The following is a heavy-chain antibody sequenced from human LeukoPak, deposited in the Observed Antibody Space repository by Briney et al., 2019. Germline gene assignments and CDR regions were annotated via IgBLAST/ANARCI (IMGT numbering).Heavy chain of an antibody. V-gene: IGHV1-2*02. CDR2: INPNNGGT. Sequence: ASVKVSCKSSGYTFNGYYMHWVRQAPGQGLEWMGWINPNNGGTKYAQNFQGRVTMTRDTSISTAYMELRSLRSDDTAVYYCARERYYYDSSGYYLDAFDIWGQGTMVTVSS. CDR3: ARERYYYDSSGYYLDAFDI. CDR1: GYTFNGYY. J-gene: IGHJ3*02. D-gene: IGHD3-22*01.